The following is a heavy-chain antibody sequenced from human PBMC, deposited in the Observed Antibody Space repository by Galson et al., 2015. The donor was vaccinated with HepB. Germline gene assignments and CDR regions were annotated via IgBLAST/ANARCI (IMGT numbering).Heavy chain of an antibody. J-gene: IGHJ4*02. CDR2: ISSSSSYI. CDR1: GFTFSSYS. V-gene: IGHV3-21*01. Sequence: SLRLSCAASGFTFSSYSMNWVRQAPGKGLEWVSSISSSSSYIYYADSVKGRFTISRDNAKNSLYLQMNSLRAEDTAVYYCARDGAVPAGGPGVDYWGQGTLVTVSS. CDR3: ARDGAVPAGGPGVDY. D-gene: IGHD2-2*01.